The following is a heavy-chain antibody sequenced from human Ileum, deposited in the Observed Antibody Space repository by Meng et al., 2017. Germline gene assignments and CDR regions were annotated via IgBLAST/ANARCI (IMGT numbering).Heavy chain of an antibody. J-gene: IGHJ3*02. CDR2: ISHSGNT. CDR3: ARVTSSYLGFAAFDM. V-gene: IGHV4-38-2*02. D-gene: IGHD6-19*01. Sequence: SETLSLTCSVSGYSISSGWHWGWIRQPPGKGLEWIGSISHSGNTYYNPSLKSRVTVSVDTSKNQIFLKLNYVTAADTAVYYCARVTSSYLGFAAFDMWGQGTMVTVAS. CDR1: GYSISSGWH.